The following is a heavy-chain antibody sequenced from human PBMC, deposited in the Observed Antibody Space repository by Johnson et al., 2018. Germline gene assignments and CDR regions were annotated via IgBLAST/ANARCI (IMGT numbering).Heavy chain of an antibody. V-gene: IGHV3-9*01. Sequence: EVQLVESGGGLVQPGGSLRLSCAASGFTFSNYAMHWVRQAPGKGLEWVSGISWNSGSIGHADSVKGRFTSSRDNAKNSLYLQMNSRRAEDTALYYCAKDMGIAVAGYYYGMDVWGQGTTVTVSS. CDR3: AKDMGIAVAGYYYGMDV. CDR1: GFTFSNYA. D-gene: IGHD6-19*01. J-gene: IGHJ6*02. CDR2: ISWNSGSI.